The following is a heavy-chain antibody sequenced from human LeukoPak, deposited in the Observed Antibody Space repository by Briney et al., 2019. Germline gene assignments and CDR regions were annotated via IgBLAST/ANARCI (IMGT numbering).Heavy chain of an antibody. J-gene: IGHJ4*02. CDR3: ARDGPITLVRGVIRIFDY. D-gene: IGHD3-10*01. V-gene: IGHV3-48*03. CDR1: GFTFSNEE. CDR2: ISGCGSTT. Sequence: GGSLRLSCAASGFTFSNEEMNWVRQAPGKGLEWVSFISGCGSTTYYADSVKGRFTISRDNAKNSLYLQMNSLRAEDTAVYYCARDGPITLVRGVIRIFDYWGQGTLVTVSS.